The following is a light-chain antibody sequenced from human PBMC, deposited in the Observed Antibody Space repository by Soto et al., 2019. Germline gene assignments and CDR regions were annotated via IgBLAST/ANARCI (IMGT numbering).Light chain of an antibody. CDR1: QSFRGL. Sequence: EVALTQSPVTLSLSPGERATLSCRASQSFRGLLAWYQQKPGQAHRLLIYDAYNRATGIQPRFSGSGSGTDFTLTIRSLEPEDFAVYYCQQRSNWPLTFGGGTKVDI. CDR2: DAY. V-gene: IGKV3-11*01. CDR3: QQRSNWPLT. J-gene: IGKJ4*01.